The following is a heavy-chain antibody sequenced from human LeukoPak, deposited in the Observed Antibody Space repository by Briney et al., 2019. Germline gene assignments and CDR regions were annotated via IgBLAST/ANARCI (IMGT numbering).Heavy chain of an antibody. D-gene: IGHD3-16*01. CDR2: IYNSGST. Sequence: SGTLSLTCTVSGGSITSYYWSWIRQPAGKGLEWIGRIYNSGSTNYNPSLKSRVTMSVDASKNQFSLKLSSVTAADTAVYYCARVGDYALKDWGQGTLVTVSS. CDR3: ARVGDYALKD. V-gene: IGHV4-4*07. CDR1: GGSITSYY. J-gene: IGHJ4*02.